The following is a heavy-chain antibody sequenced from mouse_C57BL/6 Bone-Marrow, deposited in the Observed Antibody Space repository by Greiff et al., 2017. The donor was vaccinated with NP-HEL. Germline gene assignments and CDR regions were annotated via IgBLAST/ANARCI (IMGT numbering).Heavy chain of an antibody. CDR2: ISDGGSYT. V-gene: IGHV5-4*03. CDR1: GFTFSSYA. CDR3: ARNLFAY. Sequence: EVMLVESGGGLVKPGGSLKLSCAASGFTFSSYAMSWVRQTPEKRLEWVATISDGGSYTYSPDNVKGRFTISRDNAKNNLYLQMSHLKSEDTAMYYCARNLFAYWGQGTLVTVSA. J-gene: IGHJ3*01.